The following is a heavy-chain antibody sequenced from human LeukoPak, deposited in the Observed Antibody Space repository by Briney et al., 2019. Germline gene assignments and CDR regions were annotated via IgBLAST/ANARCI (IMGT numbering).Heavy chain of an antibody. Sequence: GGSLRLSCSASGFTFSSYAMHWVRQAPGKGLEYVSAISSSGGRTYYADSVRGRFTISRDNSKNTLYLQMSSLRAEDTAVYYCVKGRYSNSWYSSDYSGQGTLVTVSS. D-gene: IGHD6-13*01. CDR3: VKGRYSNSWYSSDY. CDR1: GFTFSSYA. J-gene: IGHJ4*02. V-gene: IGHV3-64D*09. CDR2: ISSSGGRT.